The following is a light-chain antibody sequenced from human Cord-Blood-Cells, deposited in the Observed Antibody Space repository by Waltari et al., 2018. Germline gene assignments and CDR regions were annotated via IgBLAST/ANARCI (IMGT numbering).Light chain of an antibody. CDR3: QQSYSTPLP. CDR1: QSNSSY. Sequence: DIQMTQSPSSLSASVGDRVTITCRASQSNSSYLNWYQQKPGKAPKLLIYAASSLQSAVPSRFSGSGAGTDFTLTISSLQPEDFATYDCQQSYSTPLPFGGGTKVEIK. CDR2: AAS. V-gene: IGKV1-39*01. J-gene: IGKJ4*01.